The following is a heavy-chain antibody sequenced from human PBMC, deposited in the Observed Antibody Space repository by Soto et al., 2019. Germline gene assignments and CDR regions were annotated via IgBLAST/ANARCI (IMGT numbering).Heavy chain of an antibody. Sequence: SETLSLTCTVSGGSISSGGYYRSWIRQHPGKGLEWIGYIYYSGSTYYKQSLKSRVTISVDTSKNQFTLQLTSVTVEDTAVYYCATSYGNAWYTYWGQGTQVTVSS. CDR2: IYYSGST. D-gene: IGHD6-13*01. CDR1: GGSISSGGYY. CDR3: ATSYGNAWYTY. V-gene: IGHV4-31*03. J-gene: IGHJ4*02.